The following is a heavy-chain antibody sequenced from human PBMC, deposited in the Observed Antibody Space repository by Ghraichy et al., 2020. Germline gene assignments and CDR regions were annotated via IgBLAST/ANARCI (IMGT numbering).Heavy chain of an antibody. CDR1: GFTFSSYG. Sequence: GSLRLSCAASGFTFSSYGMHWVRQAPGKGLEWVAVISYDGSNKYYADSVKGRFTISRANSKNTLYLQMNSLRAEDTAVYYCAKDSHCSGGSCYSGLFDYWGQGTLVTVSS. CDR3: AKDSHCSGGSCYSGLFDY. V-gene: IGHV3-30*18. CDR2: ISYDGSNK. D-gene: IGHD2-15*01. J-gene: IGHJ4*02.